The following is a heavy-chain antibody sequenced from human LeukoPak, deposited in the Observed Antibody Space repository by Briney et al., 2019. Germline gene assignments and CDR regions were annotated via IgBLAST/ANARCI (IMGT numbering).Heavy chain of an antibody. J-gene: IGHJ5*02. V-gene: IGHV1-8*01. CDR3: ARAVGNYILRFRFDP. CDR1: GYTFTSYD. D-gene: IGHD1-7*01. Sequence: ASVKVSRKASGYTFTSYDINWVRQATGQGLEWMGWMNPNSGNTGYAQKFQGRVTMTRNTSISTAYMELSSLRSEDTAVYYCARAVGNYILRFRFDPWGQGTLVTVSS. CDR2: MNPNSGNT.